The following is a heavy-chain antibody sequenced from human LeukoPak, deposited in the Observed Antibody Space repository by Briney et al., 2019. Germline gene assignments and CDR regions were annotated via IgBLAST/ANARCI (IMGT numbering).Heavy chain of an antibody. J-gene: IGHJ4*02. V-gene: IGHV3-33*06. CDR3: AKLPVGTPFNF. CDR1: GFSFRTYN. Sequence: GGSLRLSCTASGFSFRTYNLHWVRQAPGKGLEWVAVISYNGGYIHYEDSVKGRFTISRDDSKSTLSLQMSGLRAEDMALYYCAKLPVGTPFNFWGQGTLVTVSS. D-gene: IGHD2/OR15-2a*01. CDR2: ISYNGGYI.